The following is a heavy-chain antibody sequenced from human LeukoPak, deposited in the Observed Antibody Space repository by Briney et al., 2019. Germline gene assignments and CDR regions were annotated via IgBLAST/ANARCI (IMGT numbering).Heavy chain of an antibody. CDR3: ARGSRGGTHY. CDR2: IYYSGST. Sequence: SETLSLTCTVSGGSISSYYWSWIRQPPGKGLEWIGYIYYSGSTNYNPSLKSRVTISVDTSKNQFSLKLSSVTAADTDVYYCARGSRGGTHYWGQGTLVTVSS. J-gene: IGHJ4*02. D-gene: IGHD2-2*01. V-gene: IGHV4-59*01. CDR1: GGSISSYY.